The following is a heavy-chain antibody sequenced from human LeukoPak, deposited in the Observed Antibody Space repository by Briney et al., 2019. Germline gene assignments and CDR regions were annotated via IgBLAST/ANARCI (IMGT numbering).Heavy chain of an antibody. CDR1: GFTFSSYW. D-gene: IGHD3-3*01. CDR2: IKQDGSEK. Sequence: GGSLRLSCAASGFTFSSYWMSWVRQAPGKGLEWVANIKQDGSEKYYVDSVKGRFTISRDNAKNSLYLQMNSLRAEDTAVYYCARERYYDFWSGPYYYYYYMDVWGKGTTVTVSS. V-gene: IGHV3-7*01. CDR3: ARERYYDFWSGPYYYYYYMDV. J-gene: IGHJ6*03.